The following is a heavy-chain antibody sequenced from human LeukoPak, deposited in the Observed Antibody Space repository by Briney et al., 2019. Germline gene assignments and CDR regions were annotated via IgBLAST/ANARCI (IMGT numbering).Heavy chain of an antibody. Sequence: GGSLRLSCAASGFTFDDYAMHWVRQAPGKGLEWVSGISWNSGSIGYADSVKGRFTISRDNAKNSLYLQMNSLRAEDTALYYCAKALRPYGLLPPFDYWGQGTLVTVSS. D-gene: IGHD4-17*01. CDR1: GFTFDDYA. CDR3: AKALRPYGLLPPFDY. CDR2: ISWNSGSI. J-gene: IGHJ4*02. V-gene: IGHV3-9*01.